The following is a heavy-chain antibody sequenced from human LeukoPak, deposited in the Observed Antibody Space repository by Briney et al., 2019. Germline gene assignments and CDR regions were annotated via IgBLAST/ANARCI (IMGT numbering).Heavy chain of an antibody. CDR2: ITSGGNT. CDR1: GFTFSSSA. D-gene: IGHD6-19*01. CDR3: AKDVAGTLYYFDY. V-gene: IGHV3-23*01. J-gene: IGHJ4*02. Sequence: HPGGSLRLSCAASGFTFSSSAMSWVRQAPGKGLEWVSGITSGGNTYYADSVRGRFTISRDNSKNTLYLQMNSLRAEDTAVYYCAKDVAGTLYYFDYWGQGTLVTVSS.